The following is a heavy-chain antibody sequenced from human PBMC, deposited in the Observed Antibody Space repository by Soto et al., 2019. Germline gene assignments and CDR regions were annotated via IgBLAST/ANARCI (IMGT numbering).Heavy chain of an antibody. D-gene: IGHD5-12*01. CDR3: AKDGAIGVATILYYPGAIGEPYYMDV. J-gene: IGHJ6*03. CDR2: ISGSGGST. Sequence: GGSLRLSCAASGFTFSSYAMSWVRQAPGKGLEWVSAISGSGGSTYYADSVKGRFTISRDNSKNTLYLQMNSLRAEDTAVYYCAKDGAIGVATILYYPGAIGEPYYMDVWGKGTTVTVSS. V-gene: IGHV3-23*01. CDR1: GFTFSSYA.